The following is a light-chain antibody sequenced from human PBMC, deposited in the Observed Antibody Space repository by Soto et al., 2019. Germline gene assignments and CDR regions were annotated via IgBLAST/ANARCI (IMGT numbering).Light chain of an antibody. V-gene: IGKV4-1*01. J-gene: IGKJ2*01. CDR3: QQYYSSPYT. Sequence: DIVMTQSPDSLAVSVGERATINCKSSRSVLFSSDSENYLAWYQQKPGQPPKLLIYWASTRESGVPDRFSGSGSGTDFTLTISSLQAEDVAVYYCQQYYSSPYTFGQGTKLEI. CDR1: RSVLFSSDSENY. CDR2: WAS.